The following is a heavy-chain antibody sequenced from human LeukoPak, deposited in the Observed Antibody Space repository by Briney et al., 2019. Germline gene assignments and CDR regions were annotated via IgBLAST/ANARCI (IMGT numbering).Heavy chain of an antibody. Sequence: ASVKVSCKASGYTFIRYGFSWVRQAPGQGLEWMGWINPNSGVTNYAQNFQGRVTMTRDTSISTAFMELTSLRPDDTAVYYCARDLLLDSWGQGTLVTVSS. V-gene: IGHV1-2*02. CDR2: INPNSGVT. CDR3: ARDLLLDS. D-gene: IGHD5-18*01. CDR1: GYTFIRYG. J-gene: IGHJ4*02.